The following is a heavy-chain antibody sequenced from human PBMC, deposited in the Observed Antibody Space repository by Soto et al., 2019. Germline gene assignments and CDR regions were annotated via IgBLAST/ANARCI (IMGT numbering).Heavy chain of an antibody. CDR3: ARHHTALYYYYYIDV. J-gene: IGHJ6*03. V-gene: IGHV4-39*01. CDR2: ISYSGNT. D-gene: IGHD6-25*01. Sequence: QLQLQESGPGLVKPSETLSLTCTVSGDSISSSRYHWGWIRQPPGKGLEWIGTISYSGNTYYSPSLTSRVPISVDTSKNQFALKVSSVIAADTAVYYCARHHTALYYYYYIDVWGKGTTVTVSS. CDR1: GDSISSSRYH.